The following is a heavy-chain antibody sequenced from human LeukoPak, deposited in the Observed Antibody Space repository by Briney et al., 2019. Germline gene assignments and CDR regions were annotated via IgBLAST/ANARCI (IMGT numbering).Heavy chain of an antibody. J-gene: IGHJ4*02. Sequence: ASVKVSCKASGYTSTGYYMHWVRQAPGQGLEWMGWINPNSGGTNYAQKFQGRATMTRDTSISTAYMELSRLRSDDTAVYYCARIPRIAARYYFDYWGQGTLVTVSS. V-gene: IGHV1-2*02. D-gene: IGHD6-13*01. CDR3: ARIPRIAARYYFDY. CDR2: INPNSGGT. CDR1: GYTSTGYY.